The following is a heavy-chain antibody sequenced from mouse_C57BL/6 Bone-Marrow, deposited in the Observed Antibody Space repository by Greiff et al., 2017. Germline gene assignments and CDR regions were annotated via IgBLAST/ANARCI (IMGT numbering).Heavy chain of an antibody. V-gene: IGHV14-4*01. CDR3: TTYYYGS. CDR1: GFNIKDDY. Sequence: DVHLVESGAELVRPGASVKLSCTASGFNIKDDYMHWVKQRPEQGLEWIGWIDPENGDTEYASKFQGKATITADTSSNTAYLQLSSLTSEDTAVYYCTTYYYGSWGQGTTLTVSS. CDR2: IDPENGDT. D-gene: IGHD1-1*01. J-gene: IGHJ2*01.